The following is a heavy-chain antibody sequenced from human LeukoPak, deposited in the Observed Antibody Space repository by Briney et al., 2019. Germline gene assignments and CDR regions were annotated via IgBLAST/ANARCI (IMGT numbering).Heavy chain of an antibody. V-gene: IGHV4-39*01. Sequence: PSETLSLTCTVSGGSLISRGYYWGWIRQPRGKGLEWIASLSSGGNTYSNPSLESRVSISLDTSKNQFSLTLTSGTAADTAVYYCARSLGHYQRGGYIFVDHWGQGALVTVSS. CDR3: ARSLGHYQRGGYIFVDH. J-gene: IGHJ4*02. CDR2: LSSGGNT. CDR1: GGSLISRGYY. D-gene: IGHD5-18*01.